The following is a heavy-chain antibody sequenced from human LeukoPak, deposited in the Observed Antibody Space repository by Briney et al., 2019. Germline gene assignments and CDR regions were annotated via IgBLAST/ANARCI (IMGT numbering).Heavy chain of an antibody. D-gene: IGHD3-10*01. J-gene: IGHJ3*02. Sequence: GGSLRLSCGASGFTFSCYSMNWVRQAPGKGLEWVSSISSSSSYIYYADSVKGRFTISRDNAKNSLYLQMNSLRGEDTAVYYCARDRDYFGAFDIWGQGTMVTVSS. V-gene: IGHV3-21*01. CDR2: ISSSSSYI. CDR3: ARDRDYFGAFDI. CDR1: GFTFSCYS.